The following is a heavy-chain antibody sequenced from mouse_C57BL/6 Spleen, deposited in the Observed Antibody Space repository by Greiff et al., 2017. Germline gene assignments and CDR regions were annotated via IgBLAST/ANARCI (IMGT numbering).Heavy chain of an antibody. CDR1: GFTFSSYA. CDR3: ARDQGYYGRGYFDV. CDR2: ISDGGSYT. D-gene: IGHD1-1*01. J-gene: IGHJ1*03. Sequence: EVHLVESGGGLVKPGGSLKLSCAASGFTFSSYAMSWVRQTPEKRLEWVATISDGGSYTYYPDNVKGRFTISRDNAKNNLYLQMSHLKSEDTAMYYCARDQGYYGRGYFDVWGTGTTVTVSS. V-gene: IGHV5-4*01.